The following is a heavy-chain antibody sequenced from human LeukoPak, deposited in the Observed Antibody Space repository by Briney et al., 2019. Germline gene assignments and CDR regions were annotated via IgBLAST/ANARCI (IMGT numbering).Heavy chain of an antibody. CDR3: ARGREWELPPQLDY. Sequence: GASVKVSCKASGYTFTGYYMHWVRQAPGQGLEWMGWINPNSGRTNYAQKFQGRVTMTRDTSISTAYMELSRLRSDDTAVYYCARGREWELPPQLDYWGQGTLVTVSS. CDR1: GYTFTGYY. J-gene: IGHJ4*02. CDR2: INPNSGRT. D-gene: IGHD1-26*01. V-gene: IGHV1-2*02.